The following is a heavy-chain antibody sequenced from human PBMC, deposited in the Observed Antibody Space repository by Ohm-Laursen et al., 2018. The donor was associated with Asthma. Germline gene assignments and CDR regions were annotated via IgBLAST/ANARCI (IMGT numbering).Heavy chain of an antibody. V-gene: IGHV3-23*01. J-gene: IGHJ5*02. CDR1: GFTFSSYA. CDR3: TKLKLGGTTGYRNWFDP. D-gene: IGHD1-26*01. Sequence: SLRLPCSASGFTFSSYAVSWVRQAPGKGLEWVSAISASGVTTYYADSVKGRFTISRDDSKNTLYLQMTSLRAEDTAVYYCTKLKLGGTTGYRNWFDPWGQGTLVTVSS. CDR2: ISASGVTT.